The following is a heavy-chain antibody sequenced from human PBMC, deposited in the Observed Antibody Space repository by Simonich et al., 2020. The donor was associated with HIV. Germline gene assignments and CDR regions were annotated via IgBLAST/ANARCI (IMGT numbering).Heavy chain of an antibody. Sequence: QVTLKVSGPALVKPTQTLPLTCTFSGFSLSTSGMRVSWVRQPPGKALEWLARIHRDDDKFYSTSLKTRLTTSKDTSKNQVVLTMPSMDTVDTATYYCARTPIIRGIIVAFDIWGQGTMVTVSS. J-gene: IGHJ3*02. CDR1: GFSLSTSGMR. D-gene: IGHD3-10*01. V-gene: IGHV2-70*04. CDR3: ARTPIIRGIIVAFDI. CDR2: IHRDDDK.